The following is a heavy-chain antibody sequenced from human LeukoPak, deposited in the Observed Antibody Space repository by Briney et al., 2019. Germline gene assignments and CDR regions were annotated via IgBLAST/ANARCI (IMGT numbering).Heavy chain of an antibody. Sequence: SQTLSLTCTVSGGSISSGGYYWSWIRQHPGKGLEWIGYIYYSGSTYYNPSLKSRVTISVDTSKNQFSLELCSVTAADTAVYYCARDATSTVDPGARWFDPWGQGTLVTVSS. CDR2: IYYSGST. J-gene: IGHJ5*02. V-gene: IGHV4-31*03. D-gene: IGHD4-23*01. CDR3: ARDATSTVDPGARWFDP. CDR1: GGSISSGGYY.